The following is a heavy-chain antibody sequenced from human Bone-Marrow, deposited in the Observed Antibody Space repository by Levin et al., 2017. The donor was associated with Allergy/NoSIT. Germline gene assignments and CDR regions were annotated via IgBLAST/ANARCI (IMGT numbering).Heavy chain of an antibody. CDR2: VYYSGNT. CDR3: ARDGAAAGSSYYYYMDV. J-gene: IGHJ6*03. CDR1: GGSFGAYY. V-gene: IGHV4-59*01. D-gene: IGHD6-13*01. Sequence: PSETLSLTCTVSGGSFGAYYWNWVRQPPGKGLEWIGYVYYSGNTYYNPSLRSRVTISVDTSQNQFSLKLKSVTAADAAVYYCARDGAAAGSSYYYYMDVWGKGTTVTVSS.